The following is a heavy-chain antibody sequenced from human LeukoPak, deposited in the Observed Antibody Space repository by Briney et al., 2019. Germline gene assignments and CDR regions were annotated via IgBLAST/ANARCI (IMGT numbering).Heavy chain of an antibody. CDR1: GGTYSSYA. D-gene: IGHD2-21*02. J-gene: IGHJ4*02. CDR2: IIPIFGIA. V-gene: IGHV1-69*04. Sequence: SVKVSCKASGGTYSSYAISWVRQAPGQGLEWMGRIIPIFGIANYAQKFQGRVTITADKSTSTAYMELSSLRSEDTAVYYCARDADCGGDCYLRSPFDYWGQGTLVTVSS. CDR3: ARDADCGGDCYLRSPFDY.